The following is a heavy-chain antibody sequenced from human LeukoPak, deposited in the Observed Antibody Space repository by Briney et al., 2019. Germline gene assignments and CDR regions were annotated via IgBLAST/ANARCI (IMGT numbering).Heavy chain of an antibody. CDR3: ARGGSYYFYNGMDV. CDR2: IIPIIGIL. CDR1: GGTFTSYG. V-gene: IGHV1-69*04. D-gene: IGHD1-26*01. J-gene: IGHJ6*02. Sequence: SVKVSCKASGGTFTSYGINWVRQAPGLGLEWMERIIPIIGILNYAQRFQGRVTITADNSTNIAYMELSSLRSEDTAVYYCARGGSYYFYNGMDVWGQGTTVTVSS.